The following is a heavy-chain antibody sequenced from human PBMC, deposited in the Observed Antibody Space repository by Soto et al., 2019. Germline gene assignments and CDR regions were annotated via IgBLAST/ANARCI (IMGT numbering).Heavy chain of an antibody. J-gene: IGHJ4*02. V-gene: IGHV3-23*01. CDR2: ISGSGGST. CDR1: GFTFSSYA. D-gene: IGHD6-13*01. Sequence: EVQLLESGGGLVQPGGSLRLSCAASGFTFSSYAMSWVRQAPGKGLEWVSAISGSGGSTYHADSVKGRFTISRDNSKNTLYLQINSLRAEDTAVYYCAKDSVAYSSSWSYFDYWGQGTLVTVSS. CDR3: AKDSVAYSSSWSYFDY.